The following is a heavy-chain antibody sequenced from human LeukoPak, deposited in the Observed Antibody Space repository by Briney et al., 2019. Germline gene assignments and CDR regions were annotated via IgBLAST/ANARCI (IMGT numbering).Heavy chain of an antibody. J-gene: IGHJ4*02. D-gene: IGHD3-10*01. CDR1: GFTFSTYA. V-gene: IGHV3-30-3*01. CDR3: ARTTTPHYYGSGSYALGY. Sequence: QPGRSLRLSCAASGFTFSTYAMHWVRQGPGKGLEWVAVISYDGSNKYCADSVKGRFTISRDNSKNTLYLQMSSLSAEDTAVYYCARTTTPHYYGSGSYALGYWGQGTLVTVPS. CDR2: ISYDGSNK.